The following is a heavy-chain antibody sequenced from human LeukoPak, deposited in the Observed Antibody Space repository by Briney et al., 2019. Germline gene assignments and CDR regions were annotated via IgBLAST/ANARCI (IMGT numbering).Heavy chain of an antibody. CDR2: ISGSGGRT. CDR3: AKKTHYYDSSGYYDY. D-gene: IGHD3-22*01. CDR1: GFTFSDYY. Sequence: GGSLRLSCAASGFTFSDYYMSWVRQAPGKGLEWVSAISGSGGRTYSADSVKGRFTISRDNSRNTLYPQMNSLRAEDMAVYYCAKKTHYYDSSGYYDYWGQGTLVTVSS. V-gene: IGHV3-23*01. J-gene: IGHJ4*02.